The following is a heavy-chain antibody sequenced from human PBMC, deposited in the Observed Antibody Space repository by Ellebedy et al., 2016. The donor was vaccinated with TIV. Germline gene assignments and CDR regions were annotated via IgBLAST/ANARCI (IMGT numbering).Heavy chain of an antibody. V-gene: IGHV3-21*04. Sequence: PGGSLRLSCAASGFTFSTDSMNWVRQAPGKGLEWVSSISSTSIYISYADSVKGRFTISRDNARNSLYLQMNSLRAEDTAVYYCARDIKLSSPVDYWGQGTLVTVSS. CDR1: GFTFSTDS. CDR3: ARDIKLSSPVDY. CDR2: ISSTSIYI. J-gene: IGHJ4*02. D-gene: IGHD3-16*02.